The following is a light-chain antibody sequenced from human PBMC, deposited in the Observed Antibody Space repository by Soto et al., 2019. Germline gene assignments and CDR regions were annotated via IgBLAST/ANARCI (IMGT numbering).Light chain of an antibody. CDR3: QQSYSTPQNT. J-gene: IGKJ2*01. CDR2: AAS. V-gene: IGKV1-39*01. Sequence: DIQMTQSPSSLSASVGDRVTITCRASQSIRYYLNWYQQKPGKAPKLLIYAASSLQSGVPSRFSGSVSGTDFTLTISSLQPEDFATYYYQQSYSTPQNTFGQGTKLEIK. CDR1: QSIRYY.